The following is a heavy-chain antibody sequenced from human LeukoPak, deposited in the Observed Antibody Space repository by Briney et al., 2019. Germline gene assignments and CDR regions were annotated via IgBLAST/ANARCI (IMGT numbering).Heavy chain of an antibody. J-gene: IGHJ6*02. CDR2: ISYDGSNK. D-gene: IGHD2-21*02. CDR1: GFTFSIFP. V-gene: IGHV3-30*18. CDR3: AKGAYCGGDCYSDYYYYGMDV. Sequence: GGSLRLSCEASGFTFSIFPMHWVRQAPGKGLEWVAVISYDGSNKYYADSVKGRFTISRDNSKNTLYLQMNSLRAEDTAVYYCAKGAYCGGDCYSDYYYYGMDVWGQGTTVTVSS.